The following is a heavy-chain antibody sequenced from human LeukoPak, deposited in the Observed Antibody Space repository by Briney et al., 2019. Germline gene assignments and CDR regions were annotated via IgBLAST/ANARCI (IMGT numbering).Heavy chain of an antibody. D-gene: IGHD3-16*01. CDR1: GFSFSRYG. V-gene: IGHV3-30*02. Sequence: GGSLRLSCAASGFSFSRYGLHWVRQAPGKVLEWMAFIRDNGSTRYYADSVKGRFTVSRDNSKNTPYLQMDSLRTEDTAVYYCAKVPHSWGLFDSWGQGTLVTVSS. CDR3: AKVPHSWGLFDS. J-gene: IGHJ4*02. CDR2: IRDNGSTR.